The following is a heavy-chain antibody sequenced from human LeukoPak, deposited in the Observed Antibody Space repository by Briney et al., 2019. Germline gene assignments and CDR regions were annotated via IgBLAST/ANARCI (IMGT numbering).Heavy chain of an antibody. CDR3: ARSTTPVRGYRPRFDY. D-gene: IGHD5-18*01. J-gene: IGHJ4*02. V-gene: IGHV1-69*13. CDR2: IIPIFGTA. CDR1: GGTFSSYA. Sequence: SVKVSCKASGGTFSSYAISWVRQAPGQGLEWMGGIIPIFGTANYAQKFQGRVTITADESTSTAYMELSSLRSEDTAVYYCARSTTPVRGYRPRFDYWVQGTLVTVSS.